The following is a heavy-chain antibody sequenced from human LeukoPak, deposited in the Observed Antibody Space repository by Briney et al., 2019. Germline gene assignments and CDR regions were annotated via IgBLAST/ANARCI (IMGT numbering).Heavy chain of an antibody. J-gene: IGHJ3*01. CDR2: IRGTGGTT. D-gene: IGHD4-17*01. CDR1: GFTFSDYA. Sequence: GGSLRLSCAASGFTFSDYALIWVRQAPGKGLEWVSAIRGTGGTTYYADSVKGRCTISRDNSRNTVYLQMNSLRAEDTALYFCGKDPNGDYVGAFDFWGPGTMVTVSS. V-gene: IGHV3-23*01. CDR3: GKDPNGDYVGAFDF.